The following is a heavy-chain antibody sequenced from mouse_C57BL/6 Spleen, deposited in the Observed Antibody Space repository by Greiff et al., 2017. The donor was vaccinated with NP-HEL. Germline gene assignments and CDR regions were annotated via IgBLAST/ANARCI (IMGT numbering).Heavy chain of an antibody. CDR2: IYPGDGDT. CDR3: ERKETAQAHLDY. Sequence: VQLQQSGPELVKPGASVKFSCKASGYAFSSSWMNWVKQRPGKGLEWIGRIYPGDGDTNYNGKFKGKATLTADKSSSTSYMQLSSLTSEDSAVYVCERKETAQAHLDYWGQGTTLTVSS. J-gene: IGHJ2*01. D-gene: IGHD3-2*02. CDR1: GYAFSSSW. V-gene: IGHV1-82*01.